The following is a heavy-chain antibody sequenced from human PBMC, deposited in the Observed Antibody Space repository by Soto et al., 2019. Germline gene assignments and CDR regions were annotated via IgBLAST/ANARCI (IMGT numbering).Heavy chain of an antibody. CDR3: AREIPYHYDYGDPTPSGGMDV. CDR2: IIPILGIA. D-gene: IGHD4-17*01. Sequence: GASVKVSCKASGGTFSSYTISWVRQAPGQGLEWMGRIIPILGIANYAQKFQGRVTITADESTSTAYMELSSLRSEDTAVYYCAREIPYHYDYGDPTPSGGMDVWGQGTTVTVSS. V-gene: IGHV1-69*04. J-gene: IGHJ6*02. CDR1: GGTFSSYT.